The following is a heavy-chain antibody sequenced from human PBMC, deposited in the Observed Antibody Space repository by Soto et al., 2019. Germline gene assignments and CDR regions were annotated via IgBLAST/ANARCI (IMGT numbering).Heavy chain of an antibody. V-gene: IGHV3-23*01. CDR2: ITGSGGNA. CDR3: LKGPQAAAGHYYYCGLDV. J-gene: IGHJ6*02. D-gene: IGHD6-25*01. Sequence: EVQLLESGGGLVQPGGSLRLSCVGSGLTFRSHAMSWVRQAPGKGLEWVSAITGSGGNAYYGDSVKGRFTISRDNSNNTLYLQMNSLTADDTAVYYCLKGPQAAAGHYYYCGLDVWGQGTTVTVSS. CDR1: GLTFRSHA.